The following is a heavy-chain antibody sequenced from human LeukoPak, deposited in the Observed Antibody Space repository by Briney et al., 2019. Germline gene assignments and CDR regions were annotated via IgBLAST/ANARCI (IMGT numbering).Heavy chain of an antibody. CDR2: IDYSGTT. D-gene: IGHD1-26*01. Sequence: SETLSLTCAVSGYSISRSNWWGWIRPPPGKGLEWIGYIDYSGTTYYSPSLKRRVTMSVDTTKNQFSLKLHSVSAVDTAVYYCSRYSGSQGWFDPWGQGTLVTVSS. CDR3: SRYSGSQGWFDP. CDR1: GYSISRSNW. J-gene: IGHJ5*02. V-gene: IGHV4-28*01.